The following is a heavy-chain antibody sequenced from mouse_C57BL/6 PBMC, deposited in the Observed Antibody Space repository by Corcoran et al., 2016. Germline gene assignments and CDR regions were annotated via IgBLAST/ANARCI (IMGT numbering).Heavy chain of an antibody. CDR2: INTYSGVP. J-gene: IGHJ3*01. V-gene: IGHV9-3*01. CDR3: ARWGMGRSYVWFAY. D-gene: IGHD1-1*01. CDR1: GCTFTTYG. Sequence: QIQLVQSGPELKKPGETVKMSCKASGCTFTTYGMSWVKQAPGKGLKWRGWINTYSGVPTYADDFKGRFAFSLVTSASTAYLQINNLKNEDTATYFCARWGMGRSYVWFAYWGQGTLVTVSA.